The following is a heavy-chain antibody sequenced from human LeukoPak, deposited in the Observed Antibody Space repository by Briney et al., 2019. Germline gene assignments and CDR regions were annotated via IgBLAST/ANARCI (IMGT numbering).Heavy chain of an antibody. J-gene: IGHJ2*01. CDR1: GGSISSYY. Sequence: PSETLSLTCTVSGGSISSYYWSWLRQPAGKGLEWIGRINTSGSTNYNPSLKSRVTMSVDPSKNQFSLKLSSVTAADTAVYYCARVDFPWYFDLWGRGTLVTVSS. V-gene: IGHV4-4*07. CDR2: INTSGST. D-gene: IGHD2/OR15-2a*01. CDR3: ARVDFPWYFDL.